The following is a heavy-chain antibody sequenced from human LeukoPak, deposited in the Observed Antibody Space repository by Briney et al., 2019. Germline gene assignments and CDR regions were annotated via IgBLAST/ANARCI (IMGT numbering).Heavy chain of an antibody. V-gene: IGHV4-59*12. Sequence: SETLSLTCTVSGDSLNSYYWTWFRQPPGEGLQWIAYIFHSGSSNYNASLRSRVAISVDTSKNQFSLKLNSFTAADTAVYYCAGRAGRFLDYWGHGILVTVSS. CDR1: GDSLNSYY. CDR2: IFHSGSS. J-gene: IGHJ4*01. CDR3: AGRAGRFLDY. D-gene: IGHD1-26*01.